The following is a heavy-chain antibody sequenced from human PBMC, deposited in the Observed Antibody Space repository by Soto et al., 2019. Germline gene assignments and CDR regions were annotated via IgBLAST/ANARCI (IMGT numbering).Heavy chain of an antibody. CDR3: TTDDPINRY. J-gene: IGHJ4*02. CDR1: GFTFSNAW. Sequence: GGSLRLSWAASGFTFSNAWMSWVRQAPGKGREWVGRIKSKTNGGTTDYAAPVIGRSTISRDDPKNTLYLQMNSLKTEDTAVYYCTTDDPINRYWGQGTLVTVSS. CDR2: IKSKTNGGTT. V-gene: IGHV3-15*01.